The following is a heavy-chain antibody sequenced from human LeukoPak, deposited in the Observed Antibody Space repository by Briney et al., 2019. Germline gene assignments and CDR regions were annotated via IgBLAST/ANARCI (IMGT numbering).Heavy chain of an antibody. J-gene: IGHJ6*02. CDR1: GYTFTSYG. CDR3: AISDSGYDALIYYYYGMDV. CDR2: ISAYNGNT. Sequence: ASVKVSCKASGYTFTSYGISWVRQAPGQGLEWMGWISAYNGNTNYAQKLQGRVTMTTDASTRKAYMELSRLRSDDTAVYYCAISDSGYDALIYYYYGMDVWGQGTTVTVSS. D-gene: IGHD5-12*01. V-gene: IGHV1-18*01.